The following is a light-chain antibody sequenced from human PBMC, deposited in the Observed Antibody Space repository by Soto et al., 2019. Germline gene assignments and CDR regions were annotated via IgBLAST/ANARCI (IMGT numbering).Light chain of an antibody. V-gene: IGKV3-15*01. J-gene: IGKJ3*01. Sequence: EIVMTQSPAILSLSPGETATLSCRASHSVTTKLAWYQQRPGQTPRLLIYNASTRATAVPARFSGGGSVTEFSLTIISLQSDHFEVYYCHQYNTWPPRFTFGPGTKVDIK. CDR3: HQYNTWPPRFT. CDR1: HSVTTK. CDR2: NAS.